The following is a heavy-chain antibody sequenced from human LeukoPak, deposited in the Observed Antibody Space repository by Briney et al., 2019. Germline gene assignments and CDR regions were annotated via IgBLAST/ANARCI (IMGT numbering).Heavy chain of an antibody. V-gene: IGHV3-74*01. CDR3: ARTSDTSGRLYWYFDL. CDR1: GFTFSRYW. CDR2: INSDGRST. D-gene: IGHD3-22*01. J-gene: IGHJ2*01. Sequence: PGGSLRLSCAASGFTFSRYWMHWVRQAPGKGLVWVSRINSDGRSTSYADSVKGRFTISRDNAKNTLYLQMNSLRAEDTAVYYCARTSDTSGRLYWYFDLWGRGTLVTVSS.